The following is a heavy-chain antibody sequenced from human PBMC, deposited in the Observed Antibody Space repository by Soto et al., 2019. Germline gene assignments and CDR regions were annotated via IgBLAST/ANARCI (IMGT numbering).Heavy chain of an antibody. D-gene: IGHD6-13*01. V-gene: IGHV5-51*01. CDR1: GYSFTSYC. Sequence: EEPLTVACNGSGYSFTSYCIGWVGQMPVKGLEGMAIISPGDSDTRYSPPFQVQVTISADTSISTAYQQWSSLKAADTAMYYCARLVAAAGNYYYYYGIDVWRQGTTVTVSS. CDR2: ISPGDSDT. J-gene: IGHJ6*02. CDR3: ARLVAAAGNYYYYYGIDV.